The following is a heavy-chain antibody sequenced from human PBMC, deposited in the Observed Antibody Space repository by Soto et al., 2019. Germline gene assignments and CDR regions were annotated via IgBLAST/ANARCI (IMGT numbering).Heavy chain of an antibody. D-gene: IGHD6-13*01. Sequence: QVRLVESGGGVVQPGRSLRLSCAASGFSFSSYGMHWVRQAPGKGLEWVAVIWQDGSKKYYADSVKGRLIISRDNSKNTLYVQINSLRAEDTAVYFCARGSIVAAEYGMDVWGQGTTVTVS. J-gene: IGHJ6*02. V-gene: IGHV3-33*01. CDR1: GFSFSSYG. CDR2: IWQDGSKK. CDR3: ARGSIVAAEYGMDV.